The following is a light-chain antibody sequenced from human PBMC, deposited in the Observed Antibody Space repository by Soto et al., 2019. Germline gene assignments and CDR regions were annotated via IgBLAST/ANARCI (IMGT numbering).Light chain of an antibody. CDR2: GNN. J-gene: IGLJ3*02. Sequence: QSVLTQPPSVSGAPGQRVTISCTGSSSNIGAGYYVHWYQQFPGTAPKPLIYGNNNRPSGVPDRFSGSKSGTSASLTITGLAAADEEDYYCQYYDNSLNGWVFGGGTKVTVL. CDR3: QYYDNSLNGWV. CDR1: SSNIGAGYY. V-gene: IGLV1-40*01.